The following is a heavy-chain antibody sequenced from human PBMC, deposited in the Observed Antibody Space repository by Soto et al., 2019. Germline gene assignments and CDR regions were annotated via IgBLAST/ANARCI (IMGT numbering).Heavy chain of an antibody. V-gene: IGHV4-30-2*01. J-gene: IGHJ6*02. CDR2: IYQSGRS. CDR3: AREMTIFGVAPGGGVDV. D-gene: IGHD3-3*01. Sequence: QLQLQESGSGLVRPSQTLSLTCAVSGGSISTSDYSWSWIRQAPGRGLEWIGSIYQSGRSYYIPSLTRRAIMSLDKSKNQFSLKITSAVAADTARYYCAREMTIFGVAPGGGVDVWGQGTTVTVSS. CDR1: GGSISTSDYS.